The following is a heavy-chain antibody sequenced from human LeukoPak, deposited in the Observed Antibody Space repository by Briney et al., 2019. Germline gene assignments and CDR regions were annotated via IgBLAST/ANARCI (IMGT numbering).Heavy chain of an antibody. CDR1: GGSISSYY. CDR2: IYYSGST. J-gene: IGHJ5*02. V-gene: IGHV4-59*01. CDR3: ARLLIAVAGTRVRFWFDP. Sequence: MTSETLSLTCTVSGGSISSYYWSWIRQPPGKGLEWIGYIYYSGSTNYNPSLKSRVTISVDTSKNQFSLKLSSVTAADTAVYYCARLLIAVAGTRVRFWFDPWGQGTLVTVSS. D-gene: IGHD6-19*01.